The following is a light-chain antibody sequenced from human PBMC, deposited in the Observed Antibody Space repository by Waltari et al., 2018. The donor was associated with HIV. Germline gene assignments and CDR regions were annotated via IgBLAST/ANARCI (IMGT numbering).Light chain of an antibody. V-gene: IGLV1-51*02. CDR1: SSNIGNFY. J-gene: IGLJ2*01. CDR3: GTWDSSLSAGVV. Sequence: QSVLTQPPSVSAAPGQKVPISCSGSSSNIGNFYLSWYQQLPGTAPKLLIYENKKRPSGIPDRFSGSKSGTSATLGITGLQTGDEANYYCGTWDSSLSAGVVFGGGTKLTVL. CDR2: ENK.